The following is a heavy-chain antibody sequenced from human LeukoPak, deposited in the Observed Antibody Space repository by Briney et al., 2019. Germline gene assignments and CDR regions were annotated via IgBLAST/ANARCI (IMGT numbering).Heavy chain of an antibody. CDR2: ISGSGSYI. CDR3: ARGPAANSGNYYAGDY. CDR1: GFTFSSYS. D-gene: IGHD1-26*01. J-gene: IGHJ4*02. V-gene: IGHV3-21*01. Sequence: GGSLRLSCAASGFTFSSYSMNWVRQAPGKGLEWVSAISGSGSYISYADSVKGRFTISRDNAKNTLYLQMNSLKSEDSAAYYCARGPAANSGNYYAGDYWGQGTLVTVSS.